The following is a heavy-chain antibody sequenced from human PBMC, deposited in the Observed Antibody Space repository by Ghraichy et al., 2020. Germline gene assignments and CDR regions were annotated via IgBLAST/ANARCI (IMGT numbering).Heavy chain of an antibody. J-gene: IGHJ3*02. CDR1: GGSFSGYY. CDR3: ARSVTTVVTSSRAFDI. D-gene: IGHD4-23*01. CDR2: INHSGST. V-gene: IGHV4-34*01. Sequence: SETLSLTCAVYGGSFSGYYWSWIRQPPGKGLEWIGEINHSGSTNYNPSLKSRVTISVDTSKNQFSLKLSSVTAADTAVYYCARSVTTVVTSSRAFDIWGQGTMVTVSS.